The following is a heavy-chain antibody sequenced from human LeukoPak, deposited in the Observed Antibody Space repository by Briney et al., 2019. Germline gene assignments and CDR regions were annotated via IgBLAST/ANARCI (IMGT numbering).Heavy chain of an antibody. J-gene: IGHJ4*02. CDR1: GGSISSSSYY. CDR3: ARHTVGATDY. V-gene: IGHV4-39*01. CDR2: IYYSGST. Sequence: NPSETLSLTCTVSGGSISSSSYYWGWIRQPPGKGLEWIGSIYYSGSTYYNPSLKSRVTISVDTSKNQFSLKLSSVTAADTAVYYCARHTVGATDYWGQGTLVTVSS. D-gene: IGHD1-26*01.